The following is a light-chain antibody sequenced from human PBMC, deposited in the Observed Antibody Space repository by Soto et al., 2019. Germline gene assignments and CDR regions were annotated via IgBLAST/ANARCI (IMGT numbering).Light chain of an antibody. Sequence: QSVLTQPPSVSAAPGQKVTISCSGRSSNIGNNYVSWYQQLPGTAPKLLIYDNDERPSGIPDRFSGSKSGTSATLGITGLQTGDEADYYCATWDASLSAGVFGGGTKVTVL. J-gene: IGLJ2*01. CDR1: SSNIGNNY. CDR2: DND. CDR3: ATWDASLSAGV. V-gene: IGLV1-51*01.